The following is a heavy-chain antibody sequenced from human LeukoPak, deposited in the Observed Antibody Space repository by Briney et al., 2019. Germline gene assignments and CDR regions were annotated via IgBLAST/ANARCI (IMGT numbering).Heavy chain of an antibody. J-gene: IGHJ4*02. V-gene: IGHV3-20*04. CDR1: GFTFDDYG. CDR3: AGSGTGGRSSPY. Sequence: PGGSLRLSCAASGFTFDDYGMSWVRQAPGKGLEWVSGINWNGGSTGYADSVKGRFTISRDNAKNSLYLQMNSLRAEDTALYYCAGSGTGGRSSPYWGQGTLVTVSS. D-gene: IGHD1-1*01. CDR2: INWNGGST.